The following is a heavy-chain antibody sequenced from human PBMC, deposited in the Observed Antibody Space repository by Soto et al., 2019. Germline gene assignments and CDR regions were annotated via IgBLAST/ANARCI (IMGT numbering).Heavy chain of an antibody. D-gene: IGHD6-13*01. J-gene: IGHJ4*02. V-gene: IGHV3-23*01. Sequence: EVQLLESGGGLVQPGGSLRLSCGDSGFTLTSYSIIWVRQPPGKGLEWVSSISGGGGSTYYADSVKGRFTISRDNSKNTLYLQMNSLRADDTAVYSCAKDGRSSSWTYYFDYWGQGSLVTVSS. CDR3: AKDGRSSSWTYYFDY. CDR1: GFTLTSYS. CDR2: ISGGGGST.